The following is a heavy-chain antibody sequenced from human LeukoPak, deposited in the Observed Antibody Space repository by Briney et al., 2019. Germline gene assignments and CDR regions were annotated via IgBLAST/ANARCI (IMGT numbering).Heavy chain of an antibody. V-gene: IGHV3-23*01. CDR1: GFTFNNYA. D-gene: IGHD3/OR15-3a*01. CDR2: LSGRGDSK. J-gene: IGHJ3*01. Sequence: GGSLRLSCAASGFTFNNYAMSSVRQAPGKGLECVSGLSGRGDSKNYTHSVKGRFSISRDNPSNTLYQQLNRLRAEDTVVYVCAKDRRETEMWTDGDFEGWGQGAMVSVSS. CDR3: AKDRRETEMWTDGDFEG.